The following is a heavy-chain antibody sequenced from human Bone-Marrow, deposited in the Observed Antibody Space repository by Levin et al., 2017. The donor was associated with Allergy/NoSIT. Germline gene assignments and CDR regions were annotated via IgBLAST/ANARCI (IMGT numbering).Heavy chain of an antibody. CDR2: IYYSGST. V-gene: IGHV4-61*01. Sequence: SETLSLTCTVSGGSVSSGSYYWSWIRQPPGTGLEWIGYIYYSGSTNYNPSLKSRVTISVDTSKNQFSLKLSSVTAADTAVYYCARAGKYCSSTSCYAHDAFDIWGQGTMVTVSS. D-gene: IGHD2-2*01. CDR3: ARAGKYCSSTSCYAHDAFDI. CDR1: GGSVSSGSYY. J-gene: IGHJ3*02.